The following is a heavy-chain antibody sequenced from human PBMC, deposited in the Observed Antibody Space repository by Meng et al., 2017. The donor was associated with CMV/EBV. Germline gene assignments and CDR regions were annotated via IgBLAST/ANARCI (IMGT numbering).Heavy chain of an antibody. J-gene: IGHJ3*02. Sequence: GDTLTELSMHWVRQAPGKGLEWMGGVDPEDGETIYAQKFQGRVTMTEDTSTDTAYMELSSLRSADTAVYYCATSALWGWARDDAFDIWGQGTMVTVSS. CDR3: ATSALWGWARDDAFDI. CDR1: GDTLTELS. CDR2: VDPEDGET. D-gene: IGHD2-21*01. V-gene: IGHV1-24*01.